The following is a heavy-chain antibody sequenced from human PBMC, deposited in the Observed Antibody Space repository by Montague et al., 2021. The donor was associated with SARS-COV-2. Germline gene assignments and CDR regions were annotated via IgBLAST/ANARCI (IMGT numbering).Heavy chain of an antibody. CDR1: GGSLSGYY. CDR2: INHSGNA. Sequence: SETLSLTCAVYGGSLSGYYCAWIRQTPGKGLEWIGEINHSGNANYNPSLKSRLTISWDTSKKQFSLKLSSVTTADTAVYYCARGADYDFWSGYLGHKWFDPWGLGTPVTVSS. V-gene: IGHV4-34*01. D-gene: IGHD3-3*01. J-gene: IGHJ5*02. CDR3: ARGADYDFWSGYLGHKWFDP.